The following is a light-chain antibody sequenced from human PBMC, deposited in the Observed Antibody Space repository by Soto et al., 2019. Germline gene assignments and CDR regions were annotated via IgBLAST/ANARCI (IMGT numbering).Light chain of an antibody. CDR2: GAS. CDR3: QHYGASPRT. CDR1: QSISSIS. Sequence: EIVLTQSPGTLSLSPGEGATLSCRASQSISSISLAWYQQKPGQAPRLLIYGASSRATGIPDRFSGSGSGTDFTLTISRLEPEDFAVYYCQHYGASPRTFGQGTKVEIK. J-gene: IGKJ1*01. V-gene: IGKV3-20*01.